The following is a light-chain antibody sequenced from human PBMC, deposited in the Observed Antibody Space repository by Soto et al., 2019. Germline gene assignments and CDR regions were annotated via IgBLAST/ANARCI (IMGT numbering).Light chain of an antibody. J-gene: IGLJ3*02. CDR2: QDR. V-gene: IGLV3-1*01. Sequence: SYELTQPPSVSVSPGQTASITCSGDELGDKYACWYQQKPGQSPVLVIYQDRKRPSGIPERFSGSNSGNTATLTISGTQPMDEADYYCQAWDDSVVFGGGTKLTVL. CDR3: QAWDDSVV. CDR1: ELGDKY.